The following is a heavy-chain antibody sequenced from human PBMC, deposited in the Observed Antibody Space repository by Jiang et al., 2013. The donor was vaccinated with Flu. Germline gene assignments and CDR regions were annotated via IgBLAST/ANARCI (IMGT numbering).Heavy chain of an antibody. CDR1: GGSISSYY. J-gene: IGHJ4*02. V-gene: IGHV4-59*01. CDR3: ARAGYCSGGSCYPGDWDY. Sequence: GLVKPSETLSLTCTVSGGSISSYYWSWIRQPPGKGLEWIGYIYYSGSTNYNPSLKSRVTISVDTSKNQFSLKLSSVTAADTAVYYCARAGYCSGGSCYPGDWDYWGQGTLVTVSS. CDR2: IYYSGST. D-gene: IGHD2-15*01.